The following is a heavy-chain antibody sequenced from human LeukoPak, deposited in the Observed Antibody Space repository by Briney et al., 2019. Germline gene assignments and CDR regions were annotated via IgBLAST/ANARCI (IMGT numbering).Heavy chain of an antibody. D-gene: IGHD1-26*01. Sequence: PSETLSLTCTVSGGSISSSSYYWGWIRQPPGKGLEWIGSIYYSGSTYYNPSLKSRVTISVDTSKNQFSLKLSSVTAADTAVYYCARAPSGSPQGIDYWGQGTLVTVSS. V-gene: IGHV4-39*07. J-gene: IGHJ4*02. CDR1: GGSISSSSYY. CDR2: IYYSGST. CDR3: ARAPSGSPQGIDY.